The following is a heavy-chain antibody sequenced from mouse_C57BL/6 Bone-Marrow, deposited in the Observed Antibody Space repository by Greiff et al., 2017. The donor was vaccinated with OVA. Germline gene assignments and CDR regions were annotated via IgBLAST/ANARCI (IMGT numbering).Heavy chain of an antibody. Sequence: QVQLQQSGAELVRPGASVTLSCKASGYTFTDYEMHWVKQTPVHGLEWIGAIDPETGGTAYNQKFKGKAILTADKSSSTAYMELRSLTSEDSAVYYVTRRPYTTAAGFAYWGQGTLVTVSA. V-gene: IGHV1-15*01. CDR1: GYTFTDYE. D-gene: IGHD1-2*01. CDR2: IDPETGGT. CDR3: TRRPYTTAAGFAY. J-gene: IGHJ3*01.